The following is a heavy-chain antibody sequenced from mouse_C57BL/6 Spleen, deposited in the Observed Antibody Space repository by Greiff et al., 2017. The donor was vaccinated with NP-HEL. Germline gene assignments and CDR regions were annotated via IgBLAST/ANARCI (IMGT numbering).Heavy chain of an antibody. D-gene: IGHD1-1*01. V-gene: IGHV1-15*01. J-gene: IGHJ1*03. CDR1: GYTFTDYE. CDR2: IDPETGGT. CDR3: TSYGSSHWYFDV. Sequence: QVQLKQSGAELVRPGASVTLSCKASGYTFTDYEMHWVKQTPVHGLEWIGAIDPETGGTAYNQKFKGKAILTADKSSSTAYMELRSLTSEDSAVYYCTSYGSSHWYFDVWGTGTTVTVSS.